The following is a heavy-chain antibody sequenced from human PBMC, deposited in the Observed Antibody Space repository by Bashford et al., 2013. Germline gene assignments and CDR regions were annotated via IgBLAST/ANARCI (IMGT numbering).Heavy chain of an antibody. Sequence: GVLRLSCAASGFTSVAYTHRTGSARRPGKGLEWVSSISSSSSYIYYADSVKGRFTISRDNARNSLYLQMNSLRAEDTAVYYCARPRGYCSGGSCFPFDYVGPREPWSPSPQ. V-gene: IGHV3-21*01. J-gene: IGHJ4*02. D-gene: IGHD2-15*01. CDR2: ISSSSSYI. CDR1: GFTSVAYT. CDR3: ARPRGYCSGGSCFPFDY.